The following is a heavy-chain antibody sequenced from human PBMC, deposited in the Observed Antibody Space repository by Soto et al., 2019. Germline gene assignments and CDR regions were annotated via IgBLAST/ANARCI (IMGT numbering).Heavy chain of an antibody. D-gene: IGHD6-13*01. CDR2: IYWDDDK. V-gene: IGHV2-5*02. CDR1: GFSLSTSGVG. J-gene: IGHJ5*02. Sequence: SGPTLVNPTQTLTLTCTFSGFSLSTSGVGVGWIRQPPGKALEWLALIYWDDDKRYSPSLKSRLTITKDTSKNQVVLTMTNMDPVDTATYYCAHRRLRIAAAAPWFDPWGQGTLVTVSS. CDR3: AHRRLRIAAAAPWFDP.